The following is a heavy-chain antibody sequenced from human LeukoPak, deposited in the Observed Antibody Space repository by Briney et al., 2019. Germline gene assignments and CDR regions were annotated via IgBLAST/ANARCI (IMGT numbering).Heavy chain of an antibody. J-gene: IGHJ4*02. V-gene: IGHV5-51*01. D-gene: IGHD3-22*01. Sequence: GESLKISRKGSGYSFTSYWIGWVRQMPGKGLEWMGIIYPGDSDTRYSPSFQGQVTISADKSMSTAYLQWSSLKASDTAMYYCARGRSYYYDSSGQLLDYWGQGTLVTVSS. CDR2: IYPGDSDT. CDR3: ARGRSYYYDSSGQLLDY. CDR1: GYSFTSYW.